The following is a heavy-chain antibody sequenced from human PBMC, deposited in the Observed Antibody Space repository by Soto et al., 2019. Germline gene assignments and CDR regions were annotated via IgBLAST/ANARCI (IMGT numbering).Heavy chain of an antibody. D-gene: IGHD2-21*01. CDR3: ARERGEERYFDY. V-gene: IGHV3-21*01. J-gene: IGHJ4*02. CDR2: ISSSSSYI. CDR1: GFTFSSYS. Sequence: EVQLVESGGGLVKPGGSLRLSCAASGFTFSSYSMNWVRQAPGKGLEWVSSISSSSSYIYYADSVKGRFTISRDNAKNSLYLQMNSLRAEDTAVYYCARERGEERYFDYWGQGTLVTVSS.